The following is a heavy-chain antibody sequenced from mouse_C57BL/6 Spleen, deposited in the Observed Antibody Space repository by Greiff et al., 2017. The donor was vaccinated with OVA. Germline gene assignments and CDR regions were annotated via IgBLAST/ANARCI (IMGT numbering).Heavy chain of an antibody. CDR1: GYTFTDYY. CDR2: IFPGSGST. J-gene: IGHJ2*01. Sequence: QVQLKESGPELVKPGASVKISCKASGYTFTDYYINWVKQRPGQGLEWIGWIFPGSGSTYYNEKFKGKATITVDKSSSTACMLRSSLTSEDSAVYFCARRGGNNYPFDYWGQGPTLTVSS. CDR3: ARRGGNNYPFDY. D-gene: IGHD2-1*01. V-gene: IGHV1-75*01.